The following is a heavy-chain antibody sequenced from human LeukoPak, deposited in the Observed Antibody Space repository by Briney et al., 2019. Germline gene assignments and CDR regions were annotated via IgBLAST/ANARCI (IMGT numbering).Heavy chain of an antibody. CDR2: IIPIFGIT. CDR3: AKDDGSATMGFDS. CDR1: GGTFSSYA. Sequence: SVKVSCKASGGTFSSYAFSWVRQAPGQGLEWMGGIIPIFGITNYAEQFQGRVTITTDESTSTAYLDLSSLRSEDTAVYYCAKDDGSATMGFDSWGQGTLVSVSS. V-gene: IGHV1-69*05. J-gene: IGHJ5*01. D-gene: IGHD1-26*01.